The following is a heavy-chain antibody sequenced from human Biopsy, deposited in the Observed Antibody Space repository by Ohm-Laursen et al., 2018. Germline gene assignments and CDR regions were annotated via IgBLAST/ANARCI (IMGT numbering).Heavy chain of an antibody. Sequence: GSSVKVSCKASGYTFTGHYMHWVRQAPGQGLEWMGWINPNGGDTNYAQKFQGRVTMTTDTSVSTAYMELSGLTFDDTAVYYCVRASMIRGVMDVDYWGQGTLVIVS. V-gene: IGHV1-2*02. CDR3: VRASMIRGVMDVDY. D-gene: IGHD3-10*01. J-gene: IGHJ4*02. CDR1: GYTFTGHY. CDR2: INPNGGDT.